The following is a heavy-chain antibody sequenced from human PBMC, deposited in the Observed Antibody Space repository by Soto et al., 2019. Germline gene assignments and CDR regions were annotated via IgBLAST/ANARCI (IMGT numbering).Heavy chain of an antibody. Sequence: SVKVSCKASGGTFSSYAISWVRQAPGQGLEWMGGIIPIFGTANYAQKFQGRVTITADESTSTAYMELSSLRSEDTAVYYCATVKGPTVTTQGPLFDYWGQGTLVTVSS. D-gene: IGHD4-17*01. CDR3: ATVKGPTVTTQGPLFDY. V-gene: IGHV1-69*13. CDR2: IIPIFGTA. CDR1: GGTFSSYA. J-gene: IGHJ4*02.